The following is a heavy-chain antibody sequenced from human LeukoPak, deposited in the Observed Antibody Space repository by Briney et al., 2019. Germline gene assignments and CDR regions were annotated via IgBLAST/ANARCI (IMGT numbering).Heavy chain of an antibody. J-gene: IGHJ4*02. CDR2: ISGSGGST. CDR3: AKDPAHNYDFWSGYDYGFDY. D-gene: IGHD3-3*01. Sequence: GGSLRLSCAASGFTFSSYAMSWVRQAPGKGLEWVSAISGSGGSTYYADSVKGRFTISRDNSKNTLYLQMNSLRAEDTAVYYCAKDPAHNYDFWSGYDYGFDYWGQGTLVTVSS. V-gene: IGHV3-23*01. CDR1: GFTFSSYA.